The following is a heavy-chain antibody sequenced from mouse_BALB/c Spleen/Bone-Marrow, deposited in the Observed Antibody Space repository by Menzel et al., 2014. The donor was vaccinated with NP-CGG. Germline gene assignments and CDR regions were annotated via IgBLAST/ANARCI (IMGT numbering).Heavy chain of an antibody. V-gene: IGHV1-20*01. J-gene: IGHJ3*01. CDR3: EKIYEYDRGAWIAY. CDR2: IYPYNGDT. D-gene: IGHD2-4*01. CDR1: GYSFTGYF. Sequence: VQLQQSGPELVKPGASVKISCKASGYSFTGYFLNWVMQSHGKSLEWIGRIYPYNGDTFYNQKFKGKATLTVDKSSNKANKELRNMKSKETEVYYCEKIYEYDRGAWIAYWGQGTLVTVSA.